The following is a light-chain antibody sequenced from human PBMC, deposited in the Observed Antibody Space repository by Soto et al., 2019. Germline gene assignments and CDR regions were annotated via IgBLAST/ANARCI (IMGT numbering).Light chain of an antibody. CDR1: QSIRSTY. CDR2: GAS. J-gene: IGKJ1*01. V-gene: IGKV3-20*01. CDR3: QQFDGSPRT. Sequence: IVLTQSPGTLSLSPGERATLSCRASQSIRSTYLAWYQQKPGQAPRLLIYGASSRATGIPDRFSGSGSGTDFTLTISRLEPEDCAVYYCQQFDGSPRTFGQGTKVEIK.